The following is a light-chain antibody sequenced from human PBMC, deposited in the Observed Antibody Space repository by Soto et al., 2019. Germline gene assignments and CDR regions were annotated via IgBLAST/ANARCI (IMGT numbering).Light chain of an antibody. CDR2: AAT. Sequence: EIVMTQSPANLSVSPGGRATLSCRASQTVHSNLAWYQHKSGQAPRLLIYAATTRATGIPARISGSGSGTEFTLTIPSLQAEDSAVYFCHQYNDWPVYTFGPGTKLEIK. CDR1: QTVHSN. J-gene: IGKJ2*01. V-gene: IGKV3-15*01. CDR3: HQYNDWPVYT.